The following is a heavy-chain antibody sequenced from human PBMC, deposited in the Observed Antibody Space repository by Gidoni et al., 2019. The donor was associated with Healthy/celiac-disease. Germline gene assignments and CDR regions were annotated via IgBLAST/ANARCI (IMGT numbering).Heavy chain of an antibody. V-gene: IGHV4-59*01. CDR2: IYYSGST. J-gene: IGHJ4*02. Sequence: QVQLQESGPGLVKPSETLSLTCTVSGGSISSYYWSWIRQPPGKGLERIGYIYYSGSTNYNPSLKSRVTISVDTSKNQFSLKLSSVTAADTAVYYCARTVMAPNPYFDYWGQGTLVTVSS. CDR1: GGSISSYY. CDR3: ARTVMAPNPYFDY. D-gene: IGHD4-17*01.